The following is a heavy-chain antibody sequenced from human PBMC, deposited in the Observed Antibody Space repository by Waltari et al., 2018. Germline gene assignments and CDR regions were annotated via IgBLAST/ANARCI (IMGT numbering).Heavy chain of an antibody. CDR3: ARDYYYYIDV. CDR2: IKQDGSEK. Sequence: EMQLVESGGGLVQPGGSLRLSRAVYGFTLRNYGMTWVRQAPGKGLEWVANIKQDGSEKSYVDSVKGRFTISRDNAKNSVYLQMNSVRAEDTALYYCARDYYYYIDVWGKGTTVTVSS. J-gene: IGHJ6*03. CDR1: GFTLRNYG. V-gene: IGHV3-7*01.